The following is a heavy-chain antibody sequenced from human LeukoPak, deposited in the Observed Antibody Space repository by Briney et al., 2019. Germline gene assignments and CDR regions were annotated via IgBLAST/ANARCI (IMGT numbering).Heavy chain of an antibody. J-gene: IGHJ2*01. V-gene: IGHV4-39*07. CDR3: ARGDYGDYGYWYFDL. CDR2: IYYSGST. D-gene: IGHD4-17*01. CDR1: GGSISSSSYY. Sequence: SETLSLTCTVSGGSISSSSYYWGWIRQPPGKGLEWIGSIYYSGSTYYNPSLKSRVTISVDTSKNQFSLKLSSVTAADTAVYYCARGDYGDYGYWYFDLWGRGTLVTVSS.